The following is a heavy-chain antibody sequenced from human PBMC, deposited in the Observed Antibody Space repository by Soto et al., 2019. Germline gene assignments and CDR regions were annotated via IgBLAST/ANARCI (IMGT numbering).Heavy chain of an antibody. CDR3: ARVPLRCSGGSCYSTPEYYFDY. J-gene: IGHJ4*02. V-gene: IGHV1-69*13. D-gene: IGHD2-15*01. Sequence: SVKVSCKASGGTFSSYAISWVRQAPGQGLQWMGGIIPIFGTASYAQKFQGRVTITADESTSTAYMELSSLRSEDTAVYYCARVPLRCSGGSCYSTPEYYFDYWGQGTLVTVSS. CDR1: GGTFSSYA. CDR2: IIPIFGTA.